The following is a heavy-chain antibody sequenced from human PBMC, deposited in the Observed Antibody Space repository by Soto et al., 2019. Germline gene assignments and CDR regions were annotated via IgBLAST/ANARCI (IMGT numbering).Heavy chain of an antibody. CDR2: ISYDGSNK. J-gene: IGHJ4*02. D-gene: IGHD1-26*01. CDR1: GFTFSSYA. V-gene: IGHV3-30-3*01. Sequence: GGSLRLSCAASGFTFSSYAMHWVRQAPGKGLEWVAVISYDGSNKYYADSVKGRFTISRDNSKNTLYLQMNSLRAEDTAVYYCAREGLWELLLYDYWGQGTLVTVSS. CDR3: AREGLWELLLYDY.